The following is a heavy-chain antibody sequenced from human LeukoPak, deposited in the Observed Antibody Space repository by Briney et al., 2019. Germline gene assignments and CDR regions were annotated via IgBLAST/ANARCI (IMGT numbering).Heavy chain of an antibody. J-gene: IGHJ3*01. CDR1: GYSFTGYH. V-gene: IGHV1-2*02. D-gene: IGHD3-3*01. CDR3: AREFSSKLEWLAYVTGDDAFDV. Sequence: GASVEVSCKAFGYSFTGYHLHWVRQAPRQGLEWMGWVNPKTGGTNYARKFQGRVTMTRDTSINTVNMELSRLTSDDTAVYYCAREFSSKLEWLAYVTGDDAFDVWGQGTMITVS. CDR2: VNPKTGGT.